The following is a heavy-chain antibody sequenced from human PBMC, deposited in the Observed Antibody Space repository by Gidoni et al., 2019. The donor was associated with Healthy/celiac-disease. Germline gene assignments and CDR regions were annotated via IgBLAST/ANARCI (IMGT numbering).Heavy chain of an antibody. D-gene: IGHD6-13*01. Sequence: QVQLVQSGAEVKKPGASVKVSCKASGYTFTSYDINWVRQATGQGLEWMGWMNPNSGNTGYAQKFQGRVTMTRNTSISTAYMELSSLRSEDTAVYYCARVLGYSSSWYSGNYYYYGMDVWGQGTTVTVSS. J-gene: IGHJ6*02. CDR1: GYTFTSYD. V-gene: IGHV1-8*01. CDR3: ARVLGYSSSWYSGNYYYYGMDV. CDR2: MNPNSGNT.